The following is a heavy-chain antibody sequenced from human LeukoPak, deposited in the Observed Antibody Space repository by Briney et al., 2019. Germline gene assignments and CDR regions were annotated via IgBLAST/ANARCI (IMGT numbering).Heavy chain of an antibody. CDR3: ASSGWYDARGAFDI. Sequence: GGSLRLSCAASGFTFSDYYMSWIRQAPGKGLEWVSYISSSGSTIYYADSVKGRFTISRDNAKNSLYLQMNSLRAEDTAVYYCASSGWYDARGAFDIWGQGTMVTVSS. CDR1: GFTFSDYY. CDR2: ISSSGSTI. J-gene: IGHJ3*02. D-gene: IGHD6-19*01. V-gene: IGHV3-11*04.